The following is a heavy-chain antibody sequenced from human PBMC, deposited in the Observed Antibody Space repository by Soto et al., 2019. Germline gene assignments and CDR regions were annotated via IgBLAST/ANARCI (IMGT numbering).Heavy chain of an antibody. CDR2: IWHDGIKK. D-gene: IGHD6-19*01. V-gene: IGHV3-33*01. CDR1: GFAFSAYD. Sequence: GSLRLCCAVAGFAFSAYDIHWVRQAPGKGLEGVALIWHDGIKKYYGDSVEGRFTTSRDNAKNTLYLQMDFLAAEDTAVYYCGRVLKTVGWDNDVFDLWGQGTMVTVSS. J-gene: IGHJ3*01. CDR3: GRVLKTVGWDNDVFDL.